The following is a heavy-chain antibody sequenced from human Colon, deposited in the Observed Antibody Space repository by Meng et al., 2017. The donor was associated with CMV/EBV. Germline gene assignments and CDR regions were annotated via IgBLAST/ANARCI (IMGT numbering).Heavy chain of an antibody. CDR2: IYSGGST. J-gene: IGHJ5*01. CDR3: AAQRRAGFDS. V-gene: IGHV3-53*01. D-gene: IGHD5-24*01. Sequence: EVEFVESGGGLIQPGGSLRLSCTASGFTVSSHYMSWVRQAPGKGLEWVSVIYSGGSTYYADSVKGRFTISGDNAENTLYLQMDSLRVDDTAVYYCAAQRRAGFDSWGQGILVTVSS. CDR1: GFTVSSHY.